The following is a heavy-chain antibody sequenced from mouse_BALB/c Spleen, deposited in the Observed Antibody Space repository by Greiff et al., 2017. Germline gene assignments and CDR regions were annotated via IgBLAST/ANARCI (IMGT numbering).Heavy chain of an antibody. J-gene: IGHJ4*01. CDR2: ISSGGST. CDR1: GFTFSSYA. CDR3: EREGNDKDAMDY. D-gene: IGHD1-3*01. Sequence: EVKLMESGGGLVKPGGSLKLSCAASGFTFSSYAMTWVRQTPEKRLEWVAPISSGGSTYYSDSVKGRFTIARDNARNILYLQMSRLRSENTAMYYGEREGNDKDAMDYGGQGTSVTVST. V-gene: IGHV5-6-5*01.